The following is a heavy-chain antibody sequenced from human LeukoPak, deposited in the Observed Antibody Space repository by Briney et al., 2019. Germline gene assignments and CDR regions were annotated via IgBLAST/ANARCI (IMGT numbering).Heavy chain of an antibody. J-gene: IGHJ1*01. D-gene: IGHD3-22*01. CDR1: GFTFSSYG. V-gene: IGHV3-30*03. Sequence: GGSLRLSCAASGFTFSSYGMHWVRQAPGKGLEWVAVISYDGSNKYYADSVKGRFTISRDNSKNTLYLQMNSLRAEDTAVYYCARSRYDSSGYDSSAEYFQHWGQGTLVTVSS. CDR3: ARSRYDSSGYDSSAEYFQH. CDR2: ISYDGSNK.